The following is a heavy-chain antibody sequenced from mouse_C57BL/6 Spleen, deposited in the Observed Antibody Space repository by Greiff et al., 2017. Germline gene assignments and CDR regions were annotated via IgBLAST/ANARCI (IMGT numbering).Heavy chain of an antibody. V-gene: IGHV2-6-1*01. D-gene: IGHD2-3*01. Sequence: VQLKESGPGLVAPSQSLSITCTVSGFSLTSYGVHWVRQPPGKGLEWLVVIWSDGSTTYNSALKSRLSISKDNSKSQVFLKMNSLQTDDTAMYYCARHHYDGYYDYAMDYWGQGTSVTVSS. CDR1: GFSLTSYG. J-gene: IGHJ4*01. CDR2: IWSDGST. CDR3: ARHHYDGYYDYAMDY.